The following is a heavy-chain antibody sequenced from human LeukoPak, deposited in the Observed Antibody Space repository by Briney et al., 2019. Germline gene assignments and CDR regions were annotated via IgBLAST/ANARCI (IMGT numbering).Heavy chain of an antibody. Sequence: SETLSLTCTVSGGSISSYYWSWIRQPPGKGLEWIGYIYYSGSTNYNPSLKSRVTISVDTSKNQFSLKLSSVTAADTAVYYCASSGLITMVRGVITPYHHDAFDIWGQGTMVTVSS. CDR2: IYYSGST. CDR3: ASSGLITMVRGVITPYHHDAFDI. V-gene: IGHV4-59*01. CDR1: GGSISSYY. J-gene: IGHJ3*02. D-gene: IGHD3-10*01.